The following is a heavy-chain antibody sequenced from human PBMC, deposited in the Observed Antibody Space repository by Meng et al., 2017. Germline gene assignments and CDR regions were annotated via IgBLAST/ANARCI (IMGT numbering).Heavy chain of an antibody. Sequence: ASVKVSCKASGYTFTGYYMHWVRQAPGQGLEWMGRINPNSGGTNYAQKFQGRVTMTRDTSISTAYMELSSLRSEDTAVYYCARPRSIAVAIFDIWGQGTMVTVSS. CDR1: GYTFTGYY. V-gene: IGHV1-2*06. J-gene: IGHJ3*02. CDR2: INPNSGGT. D-gene: IGHD6-19*01. CDR3: ARPRSIAVAIFDI.